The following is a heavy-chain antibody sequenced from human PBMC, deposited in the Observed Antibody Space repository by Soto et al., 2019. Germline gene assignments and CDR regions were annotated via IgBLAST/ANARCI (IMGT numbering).Heavy chain of an antibody. CDR3: ARNPYGMAV. V-gene: IGHV1-3*04. CDR1: GYTFTDNS. CDR2: ISTATGDT. Sequence: QVQFVQSGAEVKEPGASVKVSCTASGYTFTDNSIHWVRQAPGQSLEWLGWISTATGDTLFSQKFQGRVTMTRDTSANTAYMELTSLPSEDTAIYYCARNPYGMAVWGQGTTVTVSS. J-gene: IGHJ6*02.